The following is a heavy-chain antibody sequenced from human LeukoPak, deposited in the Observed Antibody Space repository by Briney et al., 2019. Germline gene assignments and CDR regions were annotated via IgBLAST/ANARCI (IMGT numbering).Heavy chain of an antibody. Sequence: PGGSLRLSCAASGCTFSTYAMSWVRQTPGKGLEWVSVVSGSGSSTYYADSVKGRFTISRDNSKNTVYLQMSSLRAEDTAVYYCARILAAAGTDYWGQGTLVTVSS. V-gene: IGHV3-23*01. CDR2: VSGSGSST. J-gene: IGHJ4*02. CDR1: GCTFSTYA. CDR3: ARILAAAGTDY. D-gene: IGHD6-13*01.